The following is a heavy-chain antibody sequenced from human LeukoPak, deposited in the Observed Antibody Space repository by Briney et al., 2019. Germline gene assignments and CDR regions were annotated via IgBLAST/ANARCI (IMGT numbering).Heavy chain of an antibody. Sequence: SETLSLTCTVSGGSISSSSYYWGWIRQPPGKGLEWIGSIYYSGSTYYNPSLKSRVTISVDTSKNQFSLKLSSVTAADTAVYYCASLLLGYCSGGSYYSNNWGQGTLVTVSS. J-gene: IGHJ4*02. CDR2: IYYSGST. CDR1: GGSISSSSYY. CDR3: ASLLLGYCSGGSYYSNN. V-gene: IGHV4-39*07. D-gene: IGHD2-15*01.